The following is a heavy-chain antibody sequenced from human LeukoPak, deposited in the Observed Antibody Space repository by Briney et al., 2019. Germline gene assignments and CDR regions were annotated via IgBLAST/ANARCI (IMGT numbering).Heavy chain of an antibody. CDR1: GFTFDDYA. V-gene: IGHV3-9*01. D-gene: IGHD2-21*02. J-gene: IGHJ2*01. CDR3: AKDYCGGDCYSGWYFDL. CDR2: ISYNSDTI. Sequence: GGSLRLSCAASGFTFDDYAMHWVRQAPGKGLEWASGISYNSDTIAYADSVKGRFTIFKDNAKNSLYLQMNSLRAEDTALYYCAKDYCGGDCYSGWYFDLWGRGTLVTVSS.